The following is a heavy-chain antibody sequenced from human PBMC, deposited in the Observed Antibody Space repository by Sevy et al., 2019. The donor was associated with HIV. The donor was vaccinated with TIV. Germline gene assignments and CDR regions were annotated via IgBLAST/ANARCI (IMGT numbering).Heavy chain of an antibody. V-gene: IGHV3-21*01. CDR1: GFTFSSYS. J-gene: IGHJ4*02. Sequence: GGSLRLSCAASGFTFSSYSMNWVRQAPGKGLEWVSSISSSSSSYIYYADSVKGRFTISRDNAKNSLYLQMNSLRAEDTAVYYCAREAARRIYYFDYWGQGTLVTVSS. CDR2: ISSSSSSYI. D-gene: IGHD6-6*01. CDR3: AREAARRIYYFDY.